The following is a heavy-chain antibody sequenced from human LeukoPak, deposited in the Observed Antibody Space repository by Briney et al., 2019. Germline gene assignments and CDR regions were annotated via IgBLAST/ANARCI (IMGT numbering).Heavy chain of an antibody. CDR2: VSGSGVDI. CDR3: AKDRDDCGDPDAFEI. V-gene: IGHV3-23*01. CDR1: GFXFNNYA. J-gene: IGHJ3*02. D-gene: IGHD4-17*01. Sequence: GGSLRLSCAASGFXFNNYAINWVRQAPGKGLEWVSVVSGSGVDIKYADSVKGRFTISRDNSRNTLYLQMNSLRAEDTALYYCAKDRDDCGDPDAFEIWGQGTMVTVSS.